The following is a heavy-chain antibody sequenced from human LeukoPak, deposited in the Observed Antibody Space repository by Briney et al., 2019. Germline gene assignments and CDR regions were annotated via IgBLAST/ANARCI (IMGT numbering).Heavy chain of an antibody. J-gene: IGHJ6*02. D-gene: IGHD6-13*01. CDR1: GGSISSYY. CDR3: ARGRVLYSSSWHYYYYGMDV. CDR2: INHSGST. Sequence: SETLSLTCTVSGGSISSYYWSWIPQPPGKGLEWIGEINHSGSTNYNPSLKSRVTISVDTSKNQFSLTLSSVTAADTAVYYCARGRVLYSSSWHYYYYGMDVWGQGTTVTVSS. V-gene: IGHV4-34*01.